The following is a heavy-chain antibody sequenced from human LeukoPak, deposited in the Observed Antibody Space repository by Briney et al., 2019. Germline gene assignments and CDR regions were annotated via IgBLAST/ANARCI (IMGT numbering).Heavy chain of an antibody. Sequence: KPSETLSLTCTVSGGSISSYYWGWIRQPPGKGLEWIGSIYYSGSTYYNPSLKSRVTISVDTSKNQFSLKLSSVTAADTAVYYCARVYYSSSYDYWYFDLWGRGTLVTVSS. CDR1: GGSISSYY. D-gene: IGHD6-13*01. J-gene: IGHJ2*01. CDR3: ARVYYSSSYDYWYFDL. V-gene: IGHV4-39*07. CDR2: IYYSGST.